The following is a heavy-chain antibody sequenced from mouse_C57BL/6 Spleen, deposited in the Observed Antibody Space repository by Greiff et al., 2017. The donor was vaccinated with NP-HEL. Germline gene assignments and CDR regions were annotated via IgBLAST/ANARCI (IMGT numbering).Heavy chain of an antibody. D-gene: IGHD2-4*01. J-gene: IGHJ3*01. Sequence: VQLQQSGPELVKPGASVKISCKASGYAFSSSWMNWVKQRPGKGLEWIGRIYPGDGETNSNGKFKGKAKLTADKAFSTAYMQLSSLTSEDSAVYFCAREGLRRGLADWGQGTLVTVAA. CDR1: GYAFSSSW. CDR3: AREGLRRGLAD. CDR2: IYPGDGET. V-gene: IGHV1-82*01.